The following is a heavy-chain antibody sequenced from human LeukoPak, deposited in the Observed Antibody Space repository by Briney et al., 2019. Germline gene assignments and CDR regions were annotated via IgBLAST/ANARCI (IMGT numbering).Heavy chain of an antibody. CDR2: ISYDGSNK. J-gene: IGHJ3*02. CDR1: GFTFSSYA. Sequence: HPGGSLRLSCAASGFTFSSYAMHWVRQAPGKGLEWVAVISYDGSNKYYADSVKGRFTISRDNSKNTLYLQMNSLRAEDTAVYYCARAPYYYDTSGFLIWGRGTMVTVSS. D-gene: IGHD3-22*01. CDR3: ARAPYYYDTSGFLI. V-gene: IGHV3-30-3*01.